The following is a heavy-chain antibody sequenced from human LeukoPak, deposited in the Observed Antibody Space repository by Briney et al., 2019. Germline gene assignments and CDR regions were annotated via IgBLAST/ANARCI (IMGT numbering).Heavy chain of an antibody. J-gene: IGHJ5*02. D-gene: IGHD5-18*01. CDR1: GGSFSGYY. V-gene: IGHV4-34*01. CDR2: INHSGST. CDR3: ARGVDTAMVSSWFDP. Sequence: SETLSLTCAVYGGSFSGYYWSWIRQPPGKGLEWIGEINHSGSTNYNPSLKSRVTISVDTSKNQFSLKLSSVTAADTAVYYCARGVDTAMVSSWFDPWGQGTLVTLSS.